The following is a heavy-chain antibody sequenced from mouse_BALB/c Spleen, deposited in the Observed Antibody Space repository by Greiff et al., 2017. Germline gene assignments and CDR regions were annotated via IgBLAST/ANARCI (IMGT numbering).Heavy chain of an antibody. CDR3: ASLLWLRRDAMDY. V-gene: IGHV5-9-4*01. Sequence: EVNLVESGGGLVKPGGSLKLSCAASGFTFSSYAMSWVRQSPEKRLEWVAEISSGGSYTYYPDTVTGRFTISRDNAKNTLYLEMSSLRSEDTAMYYCASLLWLRRDAMDYWGQGTSVTVSS. CDR1: GFTFSSYA. D-gene: IGHD2-2*01. CDR2: ISSGGSYT. J-gene: IGHJ4*01.